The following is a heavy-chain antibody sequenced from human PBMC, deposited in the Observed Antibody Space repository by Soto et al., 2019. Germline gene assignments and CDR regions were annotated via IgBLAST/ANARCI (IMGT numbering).Heavy chain of an antibody. D-gene: IGHD6-13*01. CDR3: TTGDSSTWYGHYYFDY. J-gene: IGHJ4*02. CDR1: GFTFAHAW. Sequence: EVQLVESGGGLVKPGGSLRLSCAASGFTFAHAWMTWVRQAPGKGLEWVARIQTNTDAGTTDYAAPVKGRFSISRDDSKNTLFLQMNSLKPEASAAYYWTTGDSSTWYGHYYFDYWGQGTVVSVSS. CDR2: IQTNTDAGTT. V-gene: IGHV3-15*01.